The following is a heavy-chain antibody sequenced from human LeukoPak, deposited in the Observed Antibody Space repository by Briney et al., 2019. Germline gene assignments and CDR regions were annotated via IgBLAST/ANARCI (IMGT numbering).Heavy chain of an antibody. CDR2: IYATGNT. CDR3: ARELGSDYGGYSP. Sequence: PSETLSLTCSVSGGSMRSDSSFWSWIRQPAGKGLEWIGRIYATGNTNYNPSLERRVTISVDTSKNQFSLESTSVTAADTAVYYCARELGSDYGGYSPWGQGTLVTVSS. J-gene: IGHJ5*02. D-gene: IGHD4-23*01. CDR1: GGSMRSDSSF. V-gene: IGHV4-61*02.